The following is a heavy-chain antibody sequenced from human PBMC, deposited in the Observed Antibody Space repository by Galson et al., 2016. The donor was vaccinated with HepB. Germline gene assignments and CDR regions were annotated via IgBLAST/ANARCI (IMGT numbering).Heavy chain of an antibody. V-gene: IGHV4-34*01. CDR1: GGTFNAYY. CDR3: ARFEGSGSYFVDQ. Sequence: SETLSLTCAVYGGTFNAYYWNWIRQPPGKGLEWIGEINHLGSPKYNPSLESRITISVDTSKRQFSLKLSSVTAADTAVYYCARFEGSGSYFVDQWGQGTLVTVSS. D-gene: IGHD3-10*01. J-gene: IGHJ4*01. CDR2: INHLGSP.